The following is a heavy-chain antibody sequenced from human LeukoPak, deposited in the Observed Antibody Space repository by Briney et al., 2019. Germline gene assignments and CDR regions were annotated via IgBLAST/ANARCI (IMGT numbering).Heavy chain of an antibody. CDR2: LSYDGTYE. Sequence: GGSLRLSCAASGFNFSTHGMHWVCQAPGKGLEWVAVLSYDGTYEFYADSVKGRFTISRDNSKNTLYLQMNSLRAEDTAVYYCAKDRVVVVPAAILEYFQHWGQGTLVTVSS. V-gene: IGHV3-30*18. CDR1: GFNFSTHG. J-gene: IGHJ1*01. CDR3: AKDRVVVVPAAILEYFQH. D-gene: IGHD2-2*02.